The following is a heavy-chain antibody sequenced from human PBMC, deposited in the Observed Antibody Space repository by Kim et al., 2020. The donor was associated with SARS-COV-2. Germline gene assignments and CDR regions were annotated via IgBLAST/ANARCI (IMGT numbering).Heavy chain of an antibody. D-gene: IGHD3-16*01. CDR3: ARGGAVGGVYYYYGMDV. J-gene: IGHJ6*02. Sequence: GGSLRLSCAASGFTFSSYEMNWVRQAPGKGLEWVSYISSSGSTIYYADSVKGRFTISRDNAKHSLYLQMNSLRAEDTAVYYCARGGAVGGVYYYYGMDVWGQGTTVTVSS. CDR2: ISSSGSTI. CDR1: GFTFSSYE. V-gene: IGHV3-48*03.